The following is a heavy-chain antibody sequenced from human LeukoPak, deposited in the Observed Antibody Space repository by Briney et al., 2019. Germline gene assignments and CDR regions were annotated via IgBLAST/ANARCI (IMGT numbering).Heavy chain of an antibody. J-gene: IGHJ6*02. CDR3: ARGDGYAMDV. CDR1: GFTFSSYW. D-gene: IGHD5-24*01. CDR2: IKSDGSST. Sequence: GGSLRLSCAVSGFTFSSYWMHWVRQAPGKGLVWVSRIKSDGSSTAYADSVKGRFTISRDNAKNTLYLQMNSLRAEDTALYYRARGDGYAMDVWGQGTTVTVSS. V-gene: IGHV3-74*01.